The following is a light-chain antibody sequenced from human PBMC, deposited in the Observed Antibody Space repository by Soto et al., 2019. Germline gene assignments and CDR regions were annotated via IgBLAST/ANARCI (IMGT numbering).Light chain of an antibody. V-gene: IGLV2-14*01. CDR1: SSDVGGYNY. CDR3: SSYTSSSLLYV. CDR2: DVS. J-gene: IGLJ1*01. Sequence: QSALTQPASVSGSPGQSITISCTGTSSDVGGYNYVSWYQQHTGKAPKLMIYDVSNRPSGVSNRFSGSKSGNTASLTISGLQAEDEADYYCSSYTSSSLLYVFGTGNKVTVL.